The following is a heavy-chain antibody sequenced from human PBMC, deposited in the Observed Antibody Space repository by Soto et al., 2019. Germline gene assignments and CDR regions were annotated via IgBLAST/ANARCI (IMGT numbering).Heavy chain of an antibody. CDR3: ARSGLALPYSASHWFDP. CDR2: ISDSGHYI. D-gene: IGHD3-22*01. J-gene: IGHJ5*02. CDR1: GFTFSTYG. V-gene: IGHV3-21*01. Sequence: PGGSLRLSCAASGFTFSTYGMNWVRQAPGKGLEWLSSISDSGHYIYYADSVKGRFTISRDNAKNSPFLQMNSLRGEDTAVYYCARSGLALPYSASHWFDPWGHGTLVTVSS.